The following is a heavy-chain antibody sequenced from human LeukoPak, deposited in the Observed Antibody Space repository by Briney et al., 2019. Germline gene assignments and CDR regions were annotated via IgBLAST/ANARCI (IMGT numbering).Heavy chain of an antibody. J-gene: IGHJ5*02. CDR1: GFTFDDHG. D-gene: IGHD6-19*01. V-gene: IGHV3-20*04. Sequence: GGSLRLSCAASGFTFDDHGMSWVRQAPGKGLEWVAGINWNGGSTGYADSVKGRFTISRDNAKNSLYLQMNSLRAEDTAVYYCARDREQWLVRGWFDPWGQGTLVTVSS. CDR3: ARDREQWLVRGWFDP. CDR2: INWNGGST.